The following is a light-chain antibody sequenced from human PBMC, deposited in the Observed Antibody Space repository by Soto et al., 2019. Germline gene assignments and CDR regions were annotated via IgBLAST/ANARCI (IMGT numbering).Light chain of an antibody. Sequence: EIVLTQSPGTLSLSPGERATLSCRASQSVSSSYLAWYQQKPGQAPRLLIYGASSRATGIPDRFSGSGSGTDFTLTISRLEPEDFAVYYCQQYDISPWTFGQGTKGEIK. J-gene: IGKJ1*01. V-gene: IGKV3-20*01. CDR3: QQYDISPWT. CDR2: GAS. CDR1: QSVSSSY.